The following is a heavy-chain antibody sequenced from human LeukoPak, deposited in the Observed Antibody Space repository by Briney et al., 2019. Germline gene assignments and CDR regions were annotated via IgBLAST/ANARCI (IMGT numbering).Heavy chain of an antibody. Sequence: PSETLSLTCTVSGGSISSSSYYWGWIRQPPGKGLEWIGSIYPSGSTFYNPSLKSRVTISVDTSKNQFSLRLSSVTAADTAVYYSARSYASSWYWNWFDPWGQGTLVTVSS. CDR2: IYPSGST. D-gene: IGHD6-13*01. CDR1: GGSISSSSYY. V-gene: IGHV4-39*07. CDR3: ARSYASSWYWNWFDP. J-gene: IGHJ5*02.